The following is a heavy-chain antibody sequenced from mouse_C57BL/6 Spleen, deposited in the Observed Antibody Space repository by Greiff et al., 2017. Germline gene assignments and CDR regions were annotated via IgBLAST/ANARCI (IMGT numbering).Heavy chain of an antibody. D-gene: IGHD2-12*01. CDR3: ARGDYNYAMDY. CDR2: IDPSDSET. CDR1: GYTFTSYW. J-gene: IGHJ4*01. Sequence: QVQLQQPGAELVRPGSSVKLSCKASGYTFTSYWMHWVKQRPIQGLEWIGNIDPSDSETHYNQKFKDKATLTVDKSSSTAYLQLSSLTSEDSAVYYGARGDYNYAMDYWGQGTSVTVSS. V-gene: IGHV1-52*01.